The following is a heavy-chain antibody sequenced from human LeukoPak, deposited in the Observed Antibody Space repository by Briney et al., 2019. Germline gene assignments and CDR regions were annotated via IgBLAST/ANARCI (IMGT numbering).Heavy chain of an antibody. J-gene: IGHJ4*02. CDR2: IIPIFGTA. V-gene: IGHV1-69*13. D-gene: IGHD4-23*01. CDR1: GGTVSSYA. CDR3: ARYIHGNSLDY. Sequence: GASVKVSCKASGGTVSSYAISWVRQAPGQGLEWMGGIIPIFGTANYGQKFQGRVTITADESTSTAYMELSSLRSEDTAVYYCARYIHGNSLDYWGQGTLVTVSS.